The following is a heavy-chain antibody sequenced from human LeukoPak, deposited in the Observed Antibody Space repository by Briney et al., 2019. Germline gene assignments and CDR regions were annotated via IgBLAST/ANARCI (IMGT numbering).Heavy chain of an antibody. CDR2: IIPIFGTA. V-gene: IGHV1-69*13. J-gene: IGHJ4*02. D-gene: IGHD3-22*01. Sequence: AASVKVSCKASGGTFSSYVISWVRQAPGQGLEWMGGIIPIFGTANCAQKFQGRVTITADESTSTAYMELSSLRSEDTAVYYCARLPVNYYDSSGHPYYFDYWGQGTLVTVSS. CDR3: ARLPVNYYDSSGHPYYFDY. CDR1: GGTFSSYV.